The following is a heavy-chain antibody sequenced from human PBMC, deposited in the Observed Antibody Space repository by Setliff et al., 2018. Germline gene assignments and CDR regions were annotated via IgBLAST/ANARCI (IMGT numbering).Heavy chain of an antibody. CDR2: VYYTGRA. CDR3: TSEGPEVGPAAGPPEDYFGH. V-gene: IGHV4-59*11. J-gene: IGHJ4*02. CDR1: GVSIRSHY. Sequence: PSETLSLTCIVSGVSIRSHYWSWVRQPPGKGLEWIGYVYYTGRASCNPSLKSRVTMSVDTSKSQISLKLNSVTAADSAVYYCTSEGPEVGPAAGPPEDYFGHWGQGTLVTVSS. D-gene: IGHD6-25*01.